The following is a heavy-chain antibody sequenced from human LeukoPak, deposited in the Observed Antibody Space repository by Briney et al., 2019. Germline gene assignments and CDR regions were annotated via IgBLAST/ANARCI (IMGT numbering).Heavy chain of an antibody. CDR1: GFTFSNYA. V-gene: IGHV3-23*01. CDR3: ARVSRTHGYGGYEDYYYYGMDV. J-gene: IGHJ6*02. CDR2: INDRGIAT. Sequence: GGSLRLSCAASGFTFSNYAMSWVRQAPGKGLEWVSTINDRGIATYYADSVKGRFTISRDNAKNSLYLQMNSLRAEDTAVYYCARVSRTHGYGGYEDYYYYGMDVWGQGTTVTVSS. D-gene: IGHD4-17*01.